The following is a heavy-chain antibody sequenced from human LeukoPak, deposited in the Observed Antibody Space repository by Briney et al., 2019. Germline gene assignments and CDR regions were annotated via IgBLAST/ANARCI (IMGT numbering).Heavy chain of an antibody. CDR3: ARSMTRSNFDY. J-gene: IGHJ4*02. CDR2: IIPIFGTA. D-gene: IGHD4-11*01. CDR1: GGTFSSYA. Sequence: GASVKVSCKASGGTFSSYAISWVRQAPGQGLEWMGGIIPIFGTANYAQKFQGRVTITADESTSTAYMELSRLRSDDTAVYYCARSMTRSNFDYWGQGTLVTVSS. V-gene: IGHV1-69*01.